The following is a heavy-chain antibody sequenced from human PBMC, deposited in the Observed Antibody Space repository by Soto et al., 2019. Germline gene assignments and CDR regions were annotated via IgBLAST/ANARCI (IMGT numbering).Heavy chain of an antibody. Sequence: LCLTCAVSCASISDLSCSRGLIRQTPGKGLEWIGTLYSSRDTYYNPPLKSRVTISADTSQNQFSLDLTSVTATDTAVYFCARHPGYCSGGSCNGQYTLDVWGQGTTVTVSS. CDR1: CASISDLSCS. CDR2: LYSSRDT. V-gene: IGHV4-39*01. D-gene: IGHD2-15*01. CDR3: ARHPGYCSGGSCNGQYTLDV. J-gene: IGHJ6*02.